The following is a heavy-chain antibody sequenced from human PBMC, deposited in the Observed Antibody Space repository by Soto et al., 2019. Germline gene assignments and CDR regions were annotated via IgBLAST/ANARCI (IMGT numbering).Heavy chain of an antibody. CDR2: IYYSGST. J-gene: IGHJ5*02. Sequence: QVQLQESGPGLVKPSQTLSLTCTVSGGSISSGDYYWSWIRQPPGKGLEWIGYIYYSGSTYYNPSLKSRVTISVDTSKNQLSLKLSSVTAADTAVYYCARSPNTYYYDSSGYYDPWGQGTLVTVSS. D-gene: IGHD3-22*01. V-gene: IGHV4-30-4*01. CDR1: GGSISSGDYY. CDR3: ARSPNTYYYDSSGYYDP.